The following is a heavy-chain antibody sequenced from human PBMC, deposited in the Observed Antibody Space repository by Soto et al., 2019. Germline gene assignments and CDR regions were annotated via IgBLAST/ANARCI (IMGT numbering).Heavy chain of an antibody. Sequence: ASVKVSCKASGYTFTSYYMHWVRQAPGQGLEWMGIINPSGGSTSYAQKFQGRVTMTRDTSTSTVYMELSSLRSEDTAVYYCARDPMTTVSPGSYFDYWGPGTLVTVSS. V-gene: IGHV1-46*03. CDR3: ARDPMTTVSPGSYFDY. CDR1: GYTFTSYY. D-gene: IGHD4-17*01. J-gene: IGHJ4*02. CDR2: INPSGGST.